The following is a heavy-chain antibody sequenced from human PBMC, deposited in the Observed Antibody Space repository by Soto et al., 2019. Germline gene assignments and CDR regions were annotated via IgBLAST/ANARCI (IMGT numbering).Heavy chain of an antibody. V-gene: IGHV2-5*02. D-gene: IGHD3-3*01. J-gene: IGHJ4*02. CDR3: AHRVLRTVFGLVTTTAIYFDF. CDR1: GFSLTTSGVG. CDR2: IYWDDDK. Sequence: QITLKESGPPVVKPTETLTLTCTFSGFSLTTSGVGVGWVRQSPGKAPEWLALIYWDDDKRYSTSLKSRLTTTKDTPKNQVVLTMANVDPADTATYYCAHRVLRTVFGLVTTTAIYFDFWGQGTPVVVSS.